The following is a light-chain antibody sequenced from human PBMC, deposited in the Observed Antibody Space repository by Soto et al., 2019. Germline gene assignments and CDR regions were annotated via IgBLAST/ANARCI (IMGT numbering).Light chain of an antibody. CDR1: SSNIGAGYD. V-gene: IGLV1-40*01. Sequence: QSVLTQPPSVSGAPGQRVTISCTGSSSNIGAGYDVHWYQQLPGTAPKLLIYGNSNRPSGVPDRFSGSKSGTSASLAITGRQGEDEADYYGQAYDSRLSGPLFGGGTKLTVL. CDR3: QAYDSRLSGPL. J-gene: IGLJ2*01. CDR2: GNS.